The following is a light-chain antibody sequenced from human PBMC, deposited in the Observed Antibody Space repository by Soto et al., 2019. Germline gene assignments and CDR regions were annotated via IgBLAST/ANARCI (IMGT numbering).Light chain of an antibody. J-gene: IGLJ1*01. Sequence: QSALTQPPSASGSPGQSVTISCTGTSSDVGGYNYVSWYQQHPGKAPKLMIYEVSKRPSGVHDRFSGSKSGNTASLTVSGLQAEDEADYYCSSYAGSNNLRYVFGTGTKSPS. CDR2: EVS. V-gene: IGLV2-8*01. CDR3: SSYAGSNNLRYV. CDR1: SSDVGGYNY.